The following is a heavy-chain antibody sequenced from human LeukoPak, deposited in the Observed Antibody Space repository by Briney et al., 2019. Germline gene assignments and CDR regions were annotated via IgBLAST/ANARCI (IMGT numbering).Heavy chain of an antibody. D-gene: IGHD2-15*01. V-gene: IGHV1-2*02. CDR2: INPNSGGT. J-gene: IGHJ4*02. CDR1: GYTFTGYY. Sequence: ASVKVSCKASGYTFTGYYMHWVRQAPGQGLEWMGWINPNSGGTNYAQKFQGRVTMTRDTSISTAYMELSRLRSDDTAVYYCARSLVSGPYYFDYWGQETLVTVSS. CDR3: ARSLVSGPYYFDY.